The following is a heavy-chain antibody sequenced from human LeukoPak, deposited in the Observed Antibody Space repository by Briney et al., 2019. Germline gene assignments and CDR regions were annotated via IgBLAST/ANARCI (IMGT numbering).Heavy chain of an antibody. D-gene: IGHD1-26*01. CDR3: ARDRGGSYFDY. CDR2: IWYDGSKK. Sequence: GRSLRLSCAASGFTFSTYDMRWVRQAPGKGLEGVAVIWYDGSKKYYADSVRGRFTISRDNSKNTLYLQMNSLRAEDTAVYYCARDRGGSYFDYWGQGTLVTVSS. V-gene: IGHV3-33*01. CDR1: GFTFSTYD. J-gene: IGHJ4*02.